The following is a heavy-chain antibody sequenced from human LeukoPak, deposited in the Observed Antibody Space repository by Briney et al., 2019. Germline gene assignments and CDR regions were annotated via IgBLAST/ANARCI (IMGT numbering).Heavy chain of an antibody. J-gene: IGHJ6*03. D-gene: IGHD3-22*01. V-gene: IGHV4-34*01. Sequence: SETLSLTCAVYGGSFSGYYWSWIRQPPGKGLEWIGEINHSGSTNYNPSLKSRVTISVDTSKNQFSLKLSSVTAADTAVYYCARAVGNYYDSSGYYYRYYYYYMDVWGKGTTVTISS. CDR3: ARAVGNYYDSSGYYYRYYYYYMDV. CDR2: INHSGST. CDR1: GGSFSGYY.